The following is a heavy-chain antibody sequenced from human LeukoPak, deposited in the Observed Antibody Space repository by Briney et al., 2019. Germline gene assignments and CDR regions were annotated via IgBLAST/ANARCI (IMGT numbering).Heavy chain of an antibody. D-gene: IGHD3-22*01. CDR2: IYSGGST. Sequence: GGSLRLSCAASEFSVGSNYMTWVRQAPGKGLEWVSLIYSGGSTYYADSVKGRFTISRDNSKNTLYLQMNSLRAEDTAVYYCARGQLYYESSGFDYWGQGTLVTVSS. CDR1: EFSVGSNY. V-gene: IGHV3-66*01. CDR3: ARGQLYYESSGFDY. J-gene: IGHJ4*02.